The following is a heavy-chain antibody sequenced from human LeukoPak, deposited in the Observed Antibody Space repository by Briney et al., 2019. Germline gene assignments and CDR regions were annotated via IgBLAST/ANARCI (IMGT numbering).Heavy chain of an antibody. CDR3: ARGVHSSGWYYYFDY. CDR2: ISGSGGST. D-gene: IGHD6-19*01. Sequence: GGSLRLSCAASGFTFSSYAMSWVRQAPGKGLEWVSAISGSGGSTYYADSVKGRFTISRDNSKNTLYLQMNSLRAEDTAVYYCARGVHSSGWYYYFDYWGQGTLVTVSS. J-gene: IGHJ4*02. V-gene: IGHV3-23*01. CDR1: GFTFSSYA.